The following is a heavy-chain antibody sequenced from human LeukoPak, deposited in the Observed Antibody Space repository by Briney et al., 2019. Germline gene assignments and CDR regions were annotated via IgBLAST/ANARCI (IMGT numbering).Heavy chain of an antibody. J-gene: IGHJ4*02. Sequence: GGSLRLSCAASGFTFSSYAMSWVRQAPGKGLEWVSAISGSGGSTYYADSVKGRFTISRDNSKNTLYLQMNSLRAEDTAVYYCAKSRSLEYSSSSDFWGQGTLVTVSS. D-gene: IGHD6-6*01. CDR2: ISGSGGST. V-gene: IGHV3-23*01. CDR1: GFTFSSYA. CDR3: AKSRSLEYSSSSDF.